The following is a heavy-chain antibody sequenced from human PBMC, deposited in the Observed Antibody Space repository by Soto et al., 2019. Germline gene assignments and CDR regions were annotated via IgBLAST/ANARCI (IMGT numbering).Heavy chain of an antibody. V-gene: IGHV3-23*01. J-gene: IGHJ4*02. Sequence: QLLEAGGGLVQPGGSLRLSCAASGFTFATYTMNWVRQAPGKGLEWDSGIYGSGDSTFYADSVKGRFTISRDNSKNTLYLQKNSLRAEDPAVYYCAKDARPDGSWDFDYWGQGTLVTVSS. D-gene: IGHD5-12*01. CDR3: AKDARPDGSWDFDY. CDR1: GFTFATYT. CDR2: IYGSGDST.